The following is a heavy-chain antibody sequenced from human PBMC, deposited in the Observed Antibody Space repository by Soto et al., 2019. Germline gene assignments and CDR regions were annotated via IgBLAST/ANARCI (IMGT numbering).Heavy chain of an antibody. CDR3: AKDNAWGARSGIAAAGTTYYYGMDV. Sequence: PGGSLRLSCAASGFTFSSYGMHWVRQAPGKGLEWVAVISYDGSNKYYADSVKGRFTISRDNSKNTLYLQMNSLRAEDTAVYYCAKDNAWGARSGIAAAGTTYYYGMDVWGQGTTVTVSS. J-gene: IGHJ6*02. CDR2: ISYDGSNK. CDR1: GFTFSSYG. V-gene: IGHV3-30*18. D-gene: IGHD6-13*01.